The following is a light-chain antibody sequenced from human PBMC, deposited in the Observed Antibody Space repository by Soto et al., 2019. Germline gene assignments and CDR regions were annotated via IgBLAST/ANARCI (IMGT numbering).Light chain of an antibody. J-gene: IGLJ1*01. Sequence: QSALPQPRSVSGSLGQSVTISCAGTRSDVGGYNYVSWYQQPPGTAPKLMIYEVSRRPSGVPDRFSGSKSGNTASLTISGLQAEDEGDYYCCSYAGRYTWVFGTGTKVTVL. CDR1: RSDVGGYNY. CDR2: EVS. CDR3: CSYAGRYTWV. V-gene: IGLV2-11*01.